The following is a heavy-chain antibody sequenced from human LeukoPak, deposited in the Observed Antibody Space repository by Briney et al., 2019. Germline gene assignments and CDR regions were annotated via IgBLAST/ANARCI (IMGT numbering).Heavy chain of an antibody. D-gene: IGHD3-22*01. CDR3: AKNYYDSRAFDI. CDR1: GFTFSSYA. V-gene: IGHV3-23*01. J-gene: IGHJ3*02. CDR2: ISGSGGST. Sequence: GGSLRLSCAASGFTFSSYAMSWVRQAPGKGLEWVSAISGSGGSTYYADSVKGRFTISRDNSENTLYLQMNSLRAEDTAVYYCAKNYYDSRAFDIWGQGTMVTVSS.